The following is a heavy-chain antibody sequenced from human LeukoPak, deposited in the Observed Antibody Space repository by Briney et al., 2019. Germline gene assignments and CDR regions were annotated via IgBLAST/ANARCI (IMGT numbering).Heavy chain of an antibody. CDR3: ARGGDSGSFHFDY. CDR1: GYSFTNYW. V-gene: IGHV5-51*01. D-gene: IGHD1-26*01. J-gene: IGHJ4*02. Sequence: GASLKISCKGSGYSFTNYWIGWVRQTPGKGLEWMGIINPDDSEIKYSPSLQGQVTISADKSISTAYLQWSSLKASDTAMYYCARGGDSGSFHFDYWGQGTLVTVSS. CDR2: INPDDSEI.